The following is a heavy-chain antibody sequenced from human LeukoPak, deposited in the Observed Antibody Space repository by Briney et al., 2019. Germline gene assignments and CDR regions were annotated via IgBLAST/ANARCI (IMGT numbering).Heavy chain of an antibody. V-gene: IGHV3-11*01. Sequence: GGSLRLSSGASGFSFNESYMTWIRQAPGKGLEWVAYISGRSYSMYYADSVKGRFTISRDNARNSLYLHMNSLRADDTAVYYCARGKRRFDSWGQGTLVTVSS. J-gene: IGHJ4*02. CDR3: ARGKRRFDS. CDR1: GFSFNESY. CDR2: ISGRSYSM.